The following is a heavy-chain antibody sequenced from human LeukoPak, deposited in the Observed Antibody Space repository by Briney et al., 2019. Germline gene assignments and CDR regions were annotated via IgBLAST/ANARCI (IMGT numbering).Heavy chain of an antibody. CDR1: GGTFSSYA. J-gene: IGHJ4*02. Sequence: SVKVSCKASGGTFSSYAISRVRQAPGQGLEWMGGIIPIFGTANYAQKFQGRVTITADESTSTAYMELSSLRSEDTAVYCCATYFDRMPHYFDYWGQGTLVTVSS. CDR2: IIPIFGTA. V-gene: IGHV1-69*13. CDR3: ATYFDRMPHYFDY. D-gene: IGHD3-9*01.